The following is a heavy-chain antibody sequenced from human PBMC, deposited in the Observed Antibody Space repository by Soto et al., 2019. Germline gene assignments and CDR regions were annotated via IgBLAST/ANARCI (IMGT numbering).Heavy chain of an antibody. V-gene: IGHV1-69*13. CDR2: IIPIFGTA. Sequence: GASVKVSCKASGGTFSSYAISWMRQAPGQGLEWMGGIIPIFGTANYAQKFQGRVMITADESTSTAYMELSSLRSEDTAVYYCASPIAAAGTYYYGMDVWGQGTTVTVSS. J-gene: IGHJ6*02. D-gene: IGHD6-13*01. CDR1: GGTFSSYA. CDR3: ASPIAAAGTYYYGMDV.